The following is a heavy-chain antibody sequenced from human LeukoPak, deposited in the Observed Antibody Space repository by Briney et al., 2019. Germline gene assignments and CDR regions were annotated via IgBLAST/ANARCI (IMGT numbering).Heavy chain of an antibody. V-gene: IGHV4-31*03. CDR1: GGSISSGGYY. CDR2: IYYSGST. J-gene: IGHJ4*02. Sequence: PSETLSLTCTVSGGSISSGGYYWSWIRQHPGKGLEWIGYIYYSGSTYYNPPLKSRVTISVDTSKNQFSLKLSSVTAADTAVYYCARDSRGRAYFDYWGQGTLVTVSS. CDR3: ARDSRGRAYFDY.